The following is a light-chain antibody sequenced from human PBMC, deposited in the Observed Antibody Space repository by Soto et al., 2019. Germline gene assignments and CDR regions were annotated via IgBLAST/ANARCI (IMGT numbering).Light chain of an antibody. CDR3: QQYGISPPNT. J-gene: IGKJ5*01. V-gene: IGKV3-20*01. CDR2: AAS. CDR1: QSVGSSY. Sequence: EIVLTQAPGTLSLSPGERATLSCRASQSVGSSYLAWYQQKPGQAPRLLIYAASSRATGVPERFSGSGSGTDFTLTISRLEPEDFAVYYCQQYGISPPNTFGQRTRLEIK.